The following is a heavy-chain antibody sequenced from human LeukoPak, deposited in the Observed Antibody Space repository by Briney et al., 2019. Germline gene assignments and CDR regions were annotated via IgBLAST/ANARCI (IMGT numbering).Heavy chain of an antibody. Sequence: GGSLRLSCAASGFTFSSYAMHWVRQAPGKGLEWVAVISYDGSNKYYADSVKGRFTISRDNSKNTLYLQMNSLRAEDTAVYYCARPAVGANWGSRNGMDVWGQGTTVTVSS. CDR3: ARPAVGANWGSRNGMDV. D-gene: IGHD7-27*01. CDR1: GFTFSSYA. V-gene: IGHV3-30*14. CDR2: ISYDGSNK. J-gene: IGHJ6*02.